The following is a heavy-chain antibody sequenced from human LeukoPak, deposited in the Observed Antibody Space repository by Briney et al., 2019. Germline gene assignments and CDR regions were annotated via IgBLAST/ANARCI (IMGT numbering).Heavy chain of an antibody. Sequence: QSGGSLRLSCAASGFTFTHSWMSWVRQAPGKGLEWVANIKQDGSEKYYVDSVEGRFTISRDNAKNSVSLQMNSLRGEDTAVYYCVRALGSSSADYWGQETLVTVSS. CDR3: VRALGSSSADY. D-gene: IGHD6-6*01. J-gene: IGHJ4*02. CDR1: GFTFTHSW. CDR2: IKQDGSEK. V-gene: IGHV3-7*01.